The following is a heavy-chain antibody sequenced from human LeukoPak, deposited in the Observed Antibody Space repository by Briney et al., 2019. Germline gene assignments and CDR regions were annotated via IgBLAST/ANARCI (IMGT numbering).Heavy chain of an antibody. V-gene: IGHV3-53*01. Sequence: GGSLRLSCAASGFTVGSNYMSWVRQAPGKGLEWVSVIYSGGSTYYADSVKGRFTISRDNSKNTLYLQMDSLRAEDTAVYYCVREGYSSGWYRNWGQGTLVTVSS. CDR1: GFTVGSNY. J-gene: IGHJ4*02. CDR3: VREGYSSGWYRN. CDR2: IYSGGST. D-gene: IGHD6-19*01.